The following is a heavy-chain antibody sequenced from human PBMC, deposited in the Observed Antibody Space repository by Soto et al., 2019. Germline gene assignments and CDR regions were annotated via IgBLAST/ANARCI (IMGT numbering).Heavy chain of an antibody. V-gene: IGHV1-69*06. CDR2: IIPVFNAA. Sequence: QVQLVQSGAEVKKPGSSVRVSCKVSGGTFGSHTFTWVRQAPGQGLEWMGEIIPVFNAANYAQRFQDRVTITEDRSATTVYLELSRLTSADTATYYCARMETLTYHNTMGTDLDFWGQGTLVIVSS. CDR3: ARMETLTYHNTMGTDLDF. D-gene: IGHD3-10*01. J-gene: IGHJ4*02. CDR1: GGTFGSHT.